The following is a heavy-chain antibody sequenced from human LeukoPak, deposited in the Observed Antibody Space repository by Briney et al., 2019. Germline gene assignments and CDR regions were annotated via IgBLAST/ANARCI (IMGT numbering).Heavy chain of an antibody. CDR2: IYYSGST. CDR1: GGSISSDSYY. V-gene: IGHV4-39*07. J-gene: IGHJ6*02. Sequence: PSETLSLTCTVSGGSISSDSYYWAWIRQPPGKGLEWIASIYYSGSTYYNPSLKSRVTISVDTSKNQFSLKLSSVTAADTAVYYCARTYGSGSYYTRPLSGMDVWGQGTTVTVSS. D-gene: IGHD3-10*01. CDR3: ARTYGSGSYYTRPLSGMDV.